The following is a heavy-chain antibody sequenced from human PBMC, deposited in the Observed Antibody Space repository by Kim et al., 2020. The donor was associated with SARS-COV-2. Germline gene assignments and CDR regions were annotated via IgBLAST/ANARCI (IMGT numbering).Heavy chain of an antibody. CDR1: GFTFSSYA. J-gene: IGHJ6*02. CDR3: ARRNPSGDGYYYYGMDV. D-gene: IGHD7-27*01. V-gene: IGHV3-23*01. CDR2: ISVSGGST. Sequence: GGSLRLSCAASGFTFSSYAMSWVRQAPGKGLEWVSAISVSGGSTYYADSVKGRFTISRDNSKNTLYLQMNSLRAEDTAVYYCARRNPSGDGYYYYGMDVWGQGTTVTVSS.